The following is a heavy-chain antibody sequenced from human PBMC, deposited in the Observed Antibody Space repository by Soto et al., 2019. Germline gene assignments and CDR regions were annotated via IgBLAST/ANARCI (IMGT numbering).Heavy chain of an antibody. J-gene: IGHJ4*02. CDR3: AKDLGVYNWNYLPMGY. CDR2: ISGSGGST. CDR1: GFTFSSYA. V-gene: IGHV3-23*01. D-gene: IGHD1-7*01. Sequence: GGSLRLSCAASGFTFSSYAMSWVRQAPGKGLEWVSAISGSGGSTYYADSVKGRFTISRDNSKNTLYLQMNSLRAEDTAVYYCAKDLGVYNWNYLPMGYWGQGTLVTVSS.